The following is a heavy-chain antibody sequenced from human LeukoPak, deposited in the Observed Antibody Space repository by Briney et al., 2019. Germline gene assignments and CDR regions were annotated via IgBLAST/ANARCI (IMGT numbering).Heavy chain of an antibody. Sequence: SETLSLTCTVSGGPISIFYWSWIRQPPGKGLEWIGDIYYSGTTNYNPSLKRRLTISLDTSKNQFSLRLTSVTAADTAVYYCARIDAVAATPTSFDYWGQGTLVTVSS. CDR3: ARIDAVAATPTSFDY. V-gene: IGHV4-59*01. J-gene: IGHJ4*02. CDR2: IYYSGTT. CDR1: GGPISIFY. D-gene: IGHD6-19*01.